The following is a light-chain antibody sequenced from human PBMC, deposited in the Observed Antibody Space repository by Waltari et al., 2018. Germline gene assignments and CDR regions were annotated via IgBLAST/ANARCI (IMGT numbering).Light chain of an antibody. CDR3: ATWDDSLRGV. Sequence: QSVLTQPPSASGTPGQRVTISCSGSSSNIGSNYVYWYQQLPGTAPKLLIYRNNQRPAGVPDRVSGSKSGTSASRAISGLRSEDEADYYCATWDDSLRGVFGGGTKLTVL. J-gene: IGLJ3*02. V-gene: IGLV1-47*01. CDR1: SSNIGSNY. CDR2: RNN.